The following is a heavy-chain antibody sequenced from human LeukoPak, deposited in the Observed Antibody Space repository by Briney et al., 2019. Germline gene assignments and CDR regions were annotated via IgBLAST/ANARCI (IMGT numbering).Heavy chain of an antibody. Sequence: PSETLSLTCTVSGGSISSYYWSWIRQPPGKGLEWIGNIYYSGSTNYNPSLKSRVTISVDTSKNQFSLKLSSVTAADTAVYYCARASFIVVPAALLPPQDAFDTWGQGTMVTVSS. CDR1: GGSISSYY. V-gene: IGHV4-59*12. D-gene: IGHD2-2*01. J-gene: IGHJ3*02. CDR2: IYYSGST. CDR3: ARASFIVVPAALLPPQDAFDT.